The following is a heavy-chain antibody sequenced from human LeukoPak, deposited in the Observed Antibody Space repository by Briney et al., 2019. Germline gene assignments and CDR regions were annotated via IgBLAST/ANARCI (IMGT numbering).Heavy chain of an antibody. CDR3: ASAYSSGYYSFDY. J-gene: IGHJ4*02. Sequence: GGSLRLSCAASGFTFSGYWMHWVRHAPGKGLVWVSRINSDGRSTSYADSVKGRFTISRDNAKNTLDLQMNSLRAEDMAVYYCASAYSSGYYSFDYWGQGTLVTVSS. V-gene: IGHV3-74*01. CDR2: INSDGRST. D-gene: IGHD3-22*01. CDR1: GFTFSGYW.